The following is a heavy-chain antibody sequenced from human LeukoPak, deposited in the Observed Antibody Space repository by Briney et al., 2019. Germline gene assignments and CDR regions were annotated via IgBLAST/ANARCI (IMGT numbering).Heavy chain of an antibody. D-gene: IGHD3-10*01. CDR2: IRYDGSNR. Sequence: GGSLSLSCAASGFTFSSYGMHWVRQAPGKGLEWVAFIRYDGSNRYYADSVKGRFTISRDKSKNTLYLQMNSLRAEDTAVYYYAKALLLWFGSPNYLDYWGHGALVTVAS. CDR3: AKALLLWFGSPNYLDY. J-gene: IGHJ4*01. CDR1: GFTFSSYG. V-gene: IGHV3-30*02.